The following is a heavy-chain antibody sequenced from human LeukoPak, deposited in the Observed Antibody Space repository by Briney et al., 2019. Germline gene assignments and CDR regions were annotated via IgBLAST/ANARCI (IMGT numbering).Heavy chain of an antibody. J-gene: IGHJ3*02. CDR1: GGSISGFY. CDR3: ARDTRDDFDI. V-gene: IGHV4-59*01. CDR2: VYYSGDS. Sequence: SETLSLTCTVSGGSISGFYWNWIRQPPGKGLEWIGYVYYSGDSNYNPSLKSRVTISLGTSKNQFSLKLRSVTAADTDVYYCARDTRDDFDIWGQGTMVTVSS.